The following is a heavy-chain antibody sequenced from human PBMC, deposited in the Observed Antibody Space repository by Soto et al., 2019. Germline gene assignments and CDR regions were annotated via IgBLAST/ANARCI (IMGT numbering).Heavy chain of an antibody. V-gene: IGHV4-30-4*01. J-gene: IGHJ4*02. CDR1: GASVTSTGYY. CDR3: ARVSAVSAAYYFDY. D-gene: IGHD6-19*01. CDR2: ILHNGNA. Sequence: QVQLRESGPGLMRPSQTLSLTCTVSGASVTSTGYYWTWIRQSPGKGLECLGYILHNGNADSSPSTEIRLDSSQNHFFLQGNSVSAAETAIYFCARVSAVSAAYYFDYWGQVALVTVSS.